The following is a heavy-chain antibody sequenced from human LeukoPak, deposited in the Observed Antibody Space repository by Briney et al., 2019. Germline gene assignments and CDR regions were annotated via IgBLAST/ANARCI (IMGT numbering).Heavy chain of an antibody. Sequence: GGSLRLSCAASGFTFSDYYMSWIRQAPGKGLEWVSYISSSGSTIYYADSVKGRFTISRDNAKNSLYLRMNSLRAEDTAVYYCAGNDDSSGYYYVFDYWGQGTLVTVSS. V-gene: IGHV3-11*01. CDR3: AGNDDSSGYYYVFDY. J-gene: IGHJ4*02. D-gene: IGHD3-22*01. CDR1: GFTFSDYY. CDR2: ISSSGSTI.